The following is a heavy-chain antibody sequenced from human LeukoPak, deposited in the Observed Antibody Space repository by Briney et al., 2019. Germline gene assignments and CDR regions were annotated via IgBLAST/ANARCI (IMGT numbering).Heavy chain of an antibody. V-gene: IGHV1-69*02. CDR3: ARVDGTTVTPYYYYGMDV. CDR1: GGTFSSYT. CDR2: IIPILGIA. J-gene: IGHJ6*02. Sequence: SVKVSCKASGGTFSSYTISWVRQAPGQGLEWMGRIIPILGIANYAQKFQGRVTITADKSTSTAYMEPSSLRSEDTAVYYCARVDGTTVTPYYYYGMDVWGQGTTVTVSS. D-gene: IGHD4-17*01.